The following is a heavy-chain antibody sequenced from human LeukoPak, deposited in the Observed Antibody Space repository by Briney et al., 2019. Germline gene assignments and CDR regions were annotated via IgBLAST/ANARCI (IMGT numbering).Heavy chain of an antibody. Sequence: SETLSLTCAVYGGSFSGYYWSWIRQPPGKGLEWIGEINHSGSTNYNPSLKSRVTISVDTSKNRFSLKLSFVTAADTAVYYCARVLTVTGYYYYGMDVWGQGTTVTVSS. J-gene: IGHJ6*02. CDR1: GGSFSGYY. D-gene: IGHD4-17*01. V-gene: IGHV4-34*01. CDR3: ARVLTVTGYYYYGMDV. CDR2: INHSGST.